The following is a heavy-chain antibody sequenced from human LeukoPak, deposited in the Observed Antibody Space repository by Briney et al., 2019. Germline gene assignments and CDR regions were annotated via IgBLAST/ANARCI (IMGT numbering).Heavy chain of an antibody. J-gene: IGHJ6*02. V-gene: IGHV1-8*01. Sequence: ASVKVSCKASGYTFTSYDINWVRQATGQGLEWMGWMNPNSGNTGYAQKFQGRVTMTRNTSISTAYMELSSLRSEDTAVYYCARGSGWSEYYAMDVWGQGTTVIVSS. CDR1: GYTFTSYD. D-gene: IGHD6-19*01. CDR2: MNPNSGNT. CDR3: ARGSGWSEYYAMDV.